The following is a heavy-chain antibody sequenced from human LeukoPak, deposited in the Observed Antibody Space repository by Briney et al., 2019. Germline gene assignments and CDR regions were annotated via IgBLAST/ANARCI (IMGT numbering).Heavy chain of an antibody. CDR2: INPNSGGT. CDR1: GYTFTGYY. CDR3: ARGVDSSGWAVYYYMDV. Sequence: ASVKVSCKASGYTFTGYYMHWVRQAPGQGLEWMGRINPNSGGTNYAQKFQGRVTMTRDTSISTAYMELSRLRSDDTAVYYCARGVDSSGWAVYYYMDVWGKGTTVTV. V-gene: IGHV1-2*06. D-gene: IGHD3-22*01. J-gene: IGHJ6*03.